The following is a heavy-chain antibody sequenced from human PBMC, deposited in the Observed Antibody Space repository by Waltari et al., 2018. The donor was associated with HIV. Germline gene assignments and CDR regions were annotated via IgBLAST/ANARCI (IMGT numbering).Heavy chain of an antibody. J-gene: IGHJ4*02. Sequence: QLQLQESGPGLVKPSETLSLTCTVSGGSISSSNYYWGWIRQPPGKGLEWIGSIYYCGSTVDTPSLKSRVTISVDTTKNQFSLQLSSVTAADTAVYYCARNPCIAARRRCYFDYWGQGTLVTVSS. CDR2: IYYCGST. D-gene: IGHD6-6*01. CDR3: ARNPCIAARRRCYFDY. CDR1: GGSISSSNYY. V-gene: IGHV4-39*01.